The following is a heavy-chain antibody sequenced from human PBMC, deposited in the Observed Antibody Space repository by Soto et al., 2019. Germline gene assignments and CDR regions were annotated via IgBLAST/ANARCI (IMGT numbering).Heavy chain of an antibody. V-gene: IGHV3-30-3*01. CDR2: ISYAGSNK. J-gene: IGHJ4*02. CDR1: GFTFNYYA. CDR3: ARTPETGGYYHYFDY. D-gene: IGHD3-22*01. Sequence: QVQLVESGGGVVQPGRSLRLSCAASGFTFNYYAMHWVRQAPGKGLEWVALISYAGSNKYYADSVKGRFTISRDNSENTLFLQMNSLGVEDTAVYYCARTPETGGYYHYFDYLGRGTLVTVSS.